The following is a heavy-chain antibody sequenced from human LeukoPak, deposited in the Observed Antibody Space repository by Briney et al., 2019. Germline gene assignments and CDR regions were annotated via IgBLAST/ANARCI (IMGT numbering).Heavy chain of an antibody. CDR1: GFSFSLYW. J-gene: IGHJ1*01. CDR3: ARDLASEDSSGYGV. D-gene: IGHD3-22*01. CDR2: IRRDGGVE. V-gene: IGHV3-7*01. Sequence: PGGSLRLSCAASGFSFSLYWMTWVRQAPGKGLEWVANIRRDGGVENYMDSVKGRFTISRDNAKNSLYLQMNSLRAEDTAVYYCARDLASEDSSGYGVWGQGTLVTVSS.